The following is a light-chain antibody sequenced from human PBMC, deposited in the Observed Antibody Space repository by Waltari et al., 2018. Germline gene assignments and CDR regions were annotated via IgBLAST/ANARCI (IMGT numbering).Light chain of an antibody. CDR3: QMYVRLPVT. CDR1: ESVSKY. CDR2: AAS. J-gene: IGKJ1*01. Sequence: EIVLTQSPGTLSLSPGDRATLSCRASESVSKYLAWYQQRPGQAPRRLIYAASNRATGIPDRFSGSGSGTDFSLTISRLEPEDFAVYYCQMYVRLPVTFGQGTKVEIK. V-gene: IGKV3-20*01.